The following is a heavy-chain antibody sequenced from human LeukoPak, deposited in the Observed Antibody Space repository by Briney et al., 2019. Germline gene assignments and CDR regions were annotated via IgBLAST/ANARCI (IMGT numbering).Heavy chain of an antibody. D-gene: IGHD4-17*01. J-gene: IGHJ4*02. CDR3: ASTGTSYGDQFFDY. V-gene: IGHV3-7*01. CDR1: GFTISSYW. Sequence: GGSLRLSCADSGFTISSYWMSWVRQAPGKGLEWVASIKQDGSERYYVDSVKGRFTISRDNVKNLLYLQMNSLRAEDTAVYYCASTGTSYGDQFFDYWGQGTLVTVSS. CDR2: IKQDGSER.